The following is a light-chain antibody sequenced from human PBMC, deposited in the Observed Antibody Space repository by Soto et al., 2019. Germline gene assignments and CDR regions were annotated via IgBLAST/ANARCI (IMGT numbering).Light chain of an antibody. CDR1: QTFSHW. V-gene: IGKV1-5*01. CDR2: DAS. Sequence: DSHLTPAPSTLSASVGERVTITCRASQTFSHWLAWYQKKPGKAAKLLIFDASSLEHGVPSRFSGSGSGTEITLNMTGLQPDDFAAYYCQQYNTYWTFGQGTKVDIK. J-gene: IGKJ1*01. CDR3: QQYNTYWT.